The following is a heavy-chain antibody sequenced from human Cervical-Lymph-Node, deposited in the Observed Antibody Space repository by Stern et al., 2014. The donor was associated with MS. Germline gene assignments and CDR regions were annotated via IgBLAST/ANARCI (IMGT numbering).Heavy chain of an antibody. CDR2: SRNKAKSYTT. Sequence: EVQLVESGGGLVQPGGALRLSCAASGFSFSDFYMDWVRQAPGKGLEWVGRSRNKAKSYTTDYAASVKGRFTISRDDSKNSLYLQMNSRKTEDTAVYYCSRDSSGDYWGPGTLVTVSS. J-gene: IGHJ4*02. CDR1: GFSFSDFY. V-gene: IGHV3-72*01. CDR3: SRDSSGDY.